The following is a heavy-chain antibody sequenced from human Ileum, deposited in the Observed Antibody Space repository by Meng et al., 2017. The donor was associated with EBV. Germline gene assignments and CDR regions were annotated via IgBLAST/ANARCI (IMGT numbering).Heavy chain of an antibody. D-gene: IGHD4-23*01. CDR3: ARYGTCGANSFYCFDP. CDR2: ISHTGTT. Sequence: QGQPQQWGAGLLKPSEPLSLTCGVYGGSFSNYYWTWIRQPPGKGLEWIGEISHTGTTKYNPSLKNRVTISLDTSNNQFSLNLNSVTAADTALYYCARYGTCGANSFYCFDPWGQGTLVTVSS. CDR1: GGSFSNYY. J-gene: IGHJ5*02. V-gene: IGHV4-34*01.